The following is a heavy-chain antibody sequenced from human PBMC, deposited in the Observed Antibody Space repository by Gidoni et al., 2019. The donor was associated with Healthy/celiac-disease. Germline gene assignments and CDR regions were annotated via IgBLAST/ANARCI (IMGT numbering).Heavy chain of an antibody. V-gene: IGHV4-61*02. CDR2: IYTSGST. D-gene: IGHD6-13*01. J-gene: IGHJ4*02. CDR1: GGSLSSGSYS. Sequence: HVQLQETGPGLVKPSQTLSLTCTVPGGSLSSGSYSWSWTRQPAGKGLGGLGRIYTSGSTNYNPSLKGRVTISVDTSKNQFSLKLSSVTAADTAVYYCARSRTQWYSSSWYPIYVDYWGQGTLVTVSS. CDR3: ARSRTQWYSSSWYPIYVDY.